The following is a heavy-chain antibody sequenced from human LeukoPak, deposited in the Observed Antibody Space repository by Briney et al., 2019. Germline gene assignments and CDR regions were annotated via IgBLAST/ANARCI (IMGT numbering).Heavy chain of an antibody. CDR2: IYNSGST. CDR1: GGSITSYY. J-gene: IGHJ4*02. V-gene: IGHV4-59*01. Sequence: SETLSLTCTVSGGSITSYYWSWIRQPSGKGLEWIAYIYNSGSTNYNPSLKSRVTISVDTSKNQLSLKLSSVTAADTAVYYCVRTKVYSGRYYFDYWGQGTLVTVSS. D-gene: IGHD1-26*01. CDR3: VRTKVYSGRYYFDY.